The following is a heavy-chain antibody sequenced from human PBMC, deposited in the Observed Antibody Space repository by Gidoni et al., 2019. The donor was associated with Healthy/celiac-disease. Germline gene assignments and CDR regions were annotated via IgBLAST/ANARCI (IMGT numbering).Heavy chain of an antibody. V-gene: IGHV1-69*01. CDR3: AVGERGGYCGGDCYPYNWFDP. Sequence: QVQLVQSGAEVKKPGSSVKVSCKASGGTFSSYAISWVRQAPGQGLEWMGGIIPIFGTANYAQKFQGRVTITADESTSTAYMELSSLRSEDTAVYYCAVGERGGYCGGDCYPYNWFDPWGQGTLVTVSS. CDR2: IIPIFGTA. CDR1: GGTFSSYA. D-gene: IGHD2-21*01. J-gene: IGHJ5*02.